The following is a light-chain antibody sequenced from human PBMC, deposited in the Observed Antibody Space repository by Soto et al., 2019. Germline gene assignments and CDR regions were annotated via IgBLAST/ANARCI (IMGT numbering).Light chain of an antibody. V-gene: IGKV3-20*01. J-gene: IGKJ1*01. CDR3: EQYGSSPVT. Sequence: IVLTQSPGTLSLSPGERATLSCRASQSVSSSYLTWYQQKPGQAPRLLIYGASSRATCIPDRFSGSGSGTDFTLTISRLEPEEVAVYSCEQYGSSPVTFGHENTVEI. CDR1: QSVSSSY. CDR2: GAS.